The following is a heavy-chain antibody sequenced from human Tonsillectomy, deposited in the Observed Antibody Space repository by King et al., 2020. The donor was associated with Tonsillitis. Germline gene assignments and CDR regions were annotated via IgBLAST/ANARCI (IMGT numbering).Heavy chain of an antibody. CDR1: GYTFTSYG. Sequence: QLVQSGAEVKKPGASVKVSCKASGYTFTSYGISWVRQAPGQGLEWMGWISAYNGNTNYAQKLQGRVTMTTDTSTGTAYMELRSLRSDEPAVYYCAGDGGGEYYDFWSGYHHFDYWGQGTLVTVSS. J-gene: IGHJ4*02. D-gene: IGHD3-3*01. CDR2: ISAYNGNT. CDR3: AGDGGGEYYDFWSGYHHFDY. V-gene: IGHV1-18*01.